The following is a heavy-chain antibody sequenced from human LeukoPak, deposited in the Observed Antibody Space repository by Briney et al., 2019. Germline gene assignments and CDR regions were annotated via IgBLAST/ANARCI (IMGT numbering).Heavy chain of an antibody. D-gene: IGHD3-3*01. Sequence: GGSLRLSCAAPGFTFSEYTIHWVRQAPGKGLEWVAVMSNDGSIKKYANSVKGRFTISRDNSKNTLYLQMDSLRAEDTAVYYCAREFTIFGVVIQRYDAFDIWGQGTMVTVSS. J-gene: IGHJ3*02. CDR1: GFTFSEYT. CDR2: MSNDGSIK. CDR3: AREFTIFGVVIQRYDAFDI. V-gene: IGHV3-30-3*01.